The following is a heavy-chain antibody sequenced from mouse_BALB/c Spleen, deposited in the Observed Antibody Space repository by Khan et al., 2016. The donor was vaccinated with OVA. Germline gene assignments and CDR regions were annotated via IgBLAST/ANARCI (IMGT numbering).Heavy chain of an antibody. CDR3: FLRAYFNGSVYFDY. J-gene: IGHJ2*01. CDR2: CYWDDEK. Sequence: QVTLKESGPGILQPSQTLSLTCSFSGFSLSTSGMGVSGSRQPAGKGREWLAHCYWDDEKRYNPSRKSRLKSSKENSRNKVFLKITRVDTADTATYYCFLRAYFNGSVYFDYWGQGTTLTVSS. D-gene: IGHD1-1*01. V-gene: IGHV8-12*01. CDR1: GFSLSTSGMG.